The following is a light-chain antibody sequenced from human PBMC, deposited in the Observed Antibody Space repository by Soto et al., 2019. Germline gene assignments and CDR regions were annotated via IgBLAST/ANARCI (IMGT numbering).Light chain of an antibody. V-gene: IGLV1-47*01. J-gene: IGLJ3*02. CDR3: AAWDDSLSVWV. Sequence: QSVLTQPPSASGTPGQRVTISCSGSSSNIGSNYVYWYQQLPGTAPKLPIHRNNQRPSGVPDRFSGSKSGTSASLAVSGLRSEDEADYYCAAWDDSLSVWVFGGGTKVTVL. CDR1: SSNIGSNY. CDR2: RNN.